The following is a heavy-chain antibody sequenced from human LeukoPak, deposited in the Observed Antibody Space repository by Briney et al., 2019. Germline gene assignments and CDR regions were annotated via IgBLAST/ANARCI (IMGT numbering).Heavy chain of an antibody. V-gene: IGHV4-39*07. CDR2: IYYSGST. Sequence: SETLSLTCTVSGGSISSSSYYWGWIRQPPGKGLEWIGSIYYSGSTYYNPSLKSRVTISVDTSKNQFSLKLSSVTAADTAVYYCAREHIVVVTVYFDYWGQGTLVTVSS. J-gene: IGHJ4*02. CDR3: AREHIVVVTVYFDY. D-gene: IGHD2-21*02. CDR1: GGSISSSSYY.